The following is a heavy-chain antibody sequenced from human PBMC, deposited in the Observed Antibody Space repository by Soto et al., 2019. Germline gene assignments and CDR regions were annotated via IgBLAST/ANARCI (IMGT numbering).Heavy chain of an antibody. CDR3: ARSLLDEYSSSWRSAYYGMDV. Sequence: ASVKVSCKASGFTFSAYYIYWVRQAPGHGLEWIGWINSNSGGTNNAQKFQGRVTMTRDTSTSTVYMELSALIPDDTAVYYCARSLLDEYSSSWRSAYYGMDVWGQGTTVTVSS. D-gene: IGHD6-13*01. J-gene: IGHJ6*02. CDR1: GFTFSAYY. CDR2: INSNSGGT. V-gene: IGHV1-2*02.